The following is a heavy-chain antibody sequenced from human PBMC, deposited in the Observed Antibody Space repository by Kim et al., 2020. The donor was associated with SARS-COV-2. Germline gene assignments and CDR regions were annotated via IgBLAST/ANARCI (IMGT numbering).Heavy chain of an antibody. D-gene: IGHD2-21*01. CDR3: ARDFGLVVATTDSPNWLDT. Sequence: GGSLRLSCEASGFTFRDYAMHWVRQAPGKGLEWVALLWYADAAQYYSNSVKGRFTVSRDDPKNTFYLHMNSLKPEDTAVYYCARDFGLVVATTDSPNWLDTWGQGTLVTVSS. CDR1: GFTFRDYA. J-gene: IGHJ5*02. V-gene: IGHV3-33*01. CDR2: LWYADAAQ.